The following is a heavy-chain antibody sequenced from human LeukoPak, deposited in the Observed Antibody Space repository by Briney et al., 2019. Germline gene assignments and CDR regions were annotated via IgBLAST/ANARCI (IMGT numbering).Heavy chain of an antibody. CDR3: ARSYSSSWYYFDY. CDR2: IYYSGST. Sequence: PSGTLSLTCTVSGGTISSYYWSWIRQPPGKGLEWIGYIYYSGSTNYNPSVKSRVTISVDTSKNQFSLKLRSVTAADTAVYYCARSYSSSWYYFDYWGQGTLVTDSS. J-gene: IGHJ4*02. CDR1: GGTISSYY. V-gene: IGHV4-59*01. D-gene: IGHD6-13*01.